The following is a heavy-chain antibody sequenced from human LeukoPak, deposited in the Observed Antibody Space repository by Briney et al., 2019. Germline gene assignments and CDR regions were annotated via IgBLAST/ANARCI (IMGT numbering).Heavy chain of an antibody. CDR1: GGSFSGYY. D-gene: IGHD3-9*01. CDR2: INHSGST. V-gene: IGHV4-34*01. Sequence: PSETLSLTCAVYGGSFSGYYWSWIRQPPGKGLEWIGEINHSGSTNYNPSLKSRVTISVDTSKNQFSLKLSSVTAADTAVYYCASAGYFGNWFDPWGQGTLVTVSS. J-gene: IGHJ5*02. CDR3: ASAGYFGNWFDP.